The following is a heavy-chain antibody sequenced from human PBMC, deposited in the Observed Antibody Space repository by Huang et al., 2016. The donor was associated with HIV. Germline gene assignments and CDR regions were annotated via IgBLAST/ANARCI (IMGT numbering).Heavy chain of an antibody. CDR1: GYSFTSYW. J-gene: IGHJ4*02. CDR3: ARLFDYGDTFDY. D-gene: IGHD4-17*01. CDR2: SYPGDSDT. Sequence: EVQLVQSGAEVKKPGESLKISCKGFGYSFTSYWIGWVRQMPGKGLEWMGISYPGDSDTRYSPSFRGHVTISADKSVSTAYLQWSDLKASDTAMYYCARLFDYGDTFDYWGQGTLVTVSS. V-gene: IGHV5-51*01.